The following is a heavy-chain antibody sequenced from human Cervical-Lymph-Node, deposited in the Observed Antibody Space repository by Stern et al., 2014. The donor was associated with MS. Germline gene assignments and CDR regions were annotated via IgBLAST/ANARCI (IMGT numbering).Heavy chain of an antibody. CDR1: GFTFSTYA. CDR2: VSYDGTQR. J-gene: IGHJ4*02. CDR3: ARGGRGVGLEY. D-gene: IGHD3-10*01. Sequence: VQLVESGGGVVQPGRYLSLSCVASGFTFSTYAMHWVRQAPGQGLEWVAFVSYDGTQRISTDSVKARFTISRDNSKNTLYLHMNSLRDEDTAVYFCARGGRGVGLEYWGQGALVTVSS. V-gene: IGHV3-30-3*01.